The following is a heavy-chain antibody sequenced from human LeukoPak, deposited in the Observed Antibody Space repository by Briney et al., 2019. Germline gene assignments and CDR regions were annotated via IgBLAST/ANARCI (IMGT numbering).Heavy chain of an antibody. V-gene: IGHV4-34*01. CDR2: INHSGST. Sequence: PGGSLRLSCAASGFTVSSNYMSWIRQPPGKGLEWIGEINHSGSTNYNPSLKSRVTISVDTSKNQFSLKLTSVTAADTAVYYCARGLGSGSYYHYWGQGTLVTVSS. CDR1: GFTVSSNY. J-gene: IGHJ4*02. CDR3: ARGLGSGSYYHY. D-gene: IGHD3-10*01.